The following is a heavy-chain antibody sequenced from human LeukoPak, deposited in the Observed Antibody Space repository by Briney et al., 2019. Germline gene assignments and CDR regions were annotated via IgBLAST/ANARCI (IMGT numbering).Heavy chain of an antibody. J-gene: IGHJ4*02. Sequence: GGSLRPSCEASGFTFDSYAMNWVRQAPGKGLEWASSISGFGGSTYYADSVKGRFTISRDNSKNTLYLQMNSLRAEDTAVYYCARAPNYDSSGYFIGWGQGTLVTVSS. CDR2: ISGFGGST. D-gene: IGHD3-22*01. CDR1: GFTFDSYA. CDR3: ARAPNYDSSGYFIG. V-gene: IGHV3-23*01.